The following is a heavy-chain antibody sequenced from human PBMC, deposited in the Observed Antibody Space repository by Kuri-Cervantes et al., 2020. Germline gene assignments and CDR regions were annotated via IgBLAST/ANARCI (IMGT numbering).Heavy chain of an antibody. J-gene: IGHJ4*02. D-gene: IGHD6-19*01. CDR3: ARGRPGYSSGWYYFDY. V-gene: IGHV3-11*01. Sequence: GESLKISCAASGFTFSDYYMSWIRQAPGKGLEWVSYISSSGSTIYYADSVKGRFTISRDNAKNSLYLQMNSLRAEDTAVYYCARGRPGYSSGWYYFDYWGQGTLVTVSS. CDR2: ISSSGSTI. CDR1: GFTFSDYY.